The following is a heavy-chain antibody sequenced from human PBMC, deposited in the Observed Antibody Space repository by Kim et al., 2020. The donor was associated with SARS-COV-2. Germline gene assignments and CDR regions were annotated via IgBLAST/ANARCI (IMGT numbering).Heavy chain of an antibody. D-gene: IGHD6-6*01. Sequence: GGSLRLSCAASGFTFSSYWMSWVRQAPGKGLEWVANIKQDGSEKYYVDSVKGRFTISIDNAKNSLYLQMNSLRAEDTAVYYCARVHSSSSFRGVYYYGMDVWGQGTTVTVSS. CDR3: ARVHSSSSFRGVYYYGMDV. CDR2: IKQDGSEK. J-gene: IGHJ6*02. V-gene: IGHV3-7*01. CDR1: GFTFSSYW.